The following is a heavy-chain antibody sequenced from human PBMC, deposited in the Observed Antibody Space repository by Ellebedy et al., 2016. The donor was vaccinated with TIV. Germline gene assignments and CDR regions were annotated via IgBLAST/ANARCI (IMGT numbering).Heavy chain of an antibody. CDR3: ARAGVGVTFVLSAFDI. D-gene: IGHD1-26*01. J-gene: IGHJ3*02. V-gene: IGHV1-46*01. Sequence: AASVKVSCKASGYTFTSYYMHWVRQAPGQGLEWMGIINPSGRSTSYAQKFQGRVTITRDTSASTAYMELSSLRSEDTAVYYCARAGVGVTFVLSAFDIWGQGTMVTVSS. CDR1: GYTFTSYY. CDR2: INPSGRST.